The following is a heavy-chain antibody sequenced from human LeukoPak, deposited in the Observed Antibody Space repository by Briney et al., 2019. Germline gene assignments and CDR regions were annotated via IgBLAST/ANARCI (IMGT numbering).Heavy chain of an antibody. CDR2: IYDSGST. V-gene: IGHV4-59*01. Sequence: PSETLSLTCTVFGGSISSYYWSWVRQPPGKGLEWIGYIYDSGSTNYNPSLKSRVTISVDTSKNQFSLRLSSVTAADTAVYYCASDLRYCSSTSCYADYYYGMDVRGQGTTVTVSS. CDR1: GGSISSYY. CDR3: ASDLRYCSSTSCYADYYYGMDV. D-gene: IGHD2-2*01. J-gene: IGHJ6*02.